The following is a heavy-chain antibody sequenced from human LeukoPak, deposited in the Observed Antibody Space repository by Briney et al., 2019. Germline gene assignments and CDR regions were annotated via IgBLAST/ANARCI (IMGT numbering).Heavy chain of an antibody. CDR1: VFTFSSYA. V-gene: IGHV3-23*01. CDR3: AKKPRWFDP. Sequence: PGGSLRLSCAASVFTFSSYAMSWFRQAPGKGLEWVSAISGSGGSTYYADSVKGRFTISRDNSENTLHLQMNSLRAEDTAVYYCAKKPRWFDPWGQGTLVTVSS. CDR2: ISGSGGST. J-gene: IGHJ5*02.